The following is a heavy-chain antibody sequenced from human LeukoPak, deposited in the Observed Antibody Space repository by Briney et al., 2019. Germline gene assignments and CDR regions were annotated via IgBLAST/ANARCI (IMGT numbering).Heavy chain of an antibody. CDR1: GFTFSSYA. D-gene: IGHD2-2*01. J-gene: IGHJ4*02. CDR2: ISGSGGST. Sequence: GGSLRLSGAASGFTFSSYAMSWVRQAPGKGLEWVSAISGSGGSTYYADSVKGRFTISRDNSKNTLYLQMNSLRAEDTAVYYCAKDYRYCSSTSCLNYFGYWGQGTLVTVSS. CDR3: AKDYRYCSSTSCLNYFGY. V-gene: IGHV3-23*01.